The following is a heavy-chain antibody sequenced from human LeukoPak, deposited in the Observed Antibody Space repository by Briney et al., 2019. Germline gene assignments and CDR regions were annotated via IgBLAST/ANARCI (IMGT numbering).Heavy chain of an antibody. V-gene: IGHV4-34*01. J-gene: IGHJ3*02. CDR2: INHSGST. Sequence: SETLSLTCAVYGGSFSGYYWSWIRQPPGNGLEWIGEINHSGSTNYNPSLKSRVTISVDTSKNQFSLKLSSVTAADTAVYYCARGQRGYSYGPAAFDIWGQGTMVTVSS. CDR1: GGSFSGYY. CDR3: ARGQRGYSYGPAAFDI. D-gene: IGHD5-18*01.